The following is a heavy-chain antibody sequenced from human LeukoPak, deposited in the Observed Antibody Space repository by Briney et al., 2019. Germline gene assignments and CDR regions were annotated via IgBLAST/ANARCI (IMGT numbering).Heavy chain of an antibody. Sequence: GGSLRLSCAASGFTFSSYAMSWVRQAPGKGLEWVSAISGSGGSTYYADSVKGRFTISRDNSKNTLYLQMNSLRAEDTAVYYCARVEVRYCSSTSCYTHYYYGMDVWGQGTTVTVSS. CDR1: GFTFSSYA. V-gene: IGHV3-23*01. CDR2: ISGSGGST. CDR3: ARVEVRYCSSTSCYTHYYYGMDV. D-gene: IGHD2-2*02. J-gene: IGHJ6*02.